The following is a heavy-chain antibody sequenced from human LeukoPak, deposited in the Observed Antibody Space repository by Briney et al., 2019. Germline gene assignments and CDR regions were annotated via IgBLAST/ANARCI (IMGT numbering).Heavy chain of an antibody. Sequence: GESLKISCQGSGYKFTNYWIGWVRQMPGKGLEWMGIIYPGDSDTRYSPSFQGQVTISADKSISSAYLRWSSLKASDTAMYYCARYYYDSSGYDLDYFDYWGQGTLVTVSS. D-gene: IGHD3-22*01. CDR2: IYPGDSDT. CDR1: GYKFTNYW. J-gene: IGHJ4*02. CDR3: ARYYYDSSGYDLDYFDY. V-gene: IGHV5-51*01.